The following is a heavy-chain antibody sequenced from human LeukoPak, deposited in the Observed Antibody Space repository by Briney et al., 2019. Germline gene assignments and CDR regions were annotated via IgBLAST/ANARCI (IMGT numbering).Heavy chain of an antibody. CDR3: AKGDGCSSTSCYGLFDY. Sequence: GGSLRLSCAASGFTFGDYAMHWVRQAPGKGLEWVSGISWNSGSIGYADSVKGRFTISRDNAKNSLYLQMNSLRAEDTALYYCAKGDGCSSTSCYGLFDYWGQGTLVTVSS. CDR2: ISWNSGSI. V-gene: IGHV3-9*01. J-gene: IGHJ4*02. CDR1: GFTFGDYA. D-gene: IGHD2-2*01.